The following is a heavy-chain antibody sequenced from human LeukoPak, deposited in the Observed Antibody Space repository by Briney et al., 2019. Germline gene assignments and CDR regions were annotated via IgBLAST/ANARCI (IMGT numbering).Heavy chain of an antibody. CDR1: GFTFSGYS. V-gene: IGHV3-21*01. Sequence: GGSLRLSCAAAGFTFSGYSMNWVRQAPGKGLEWVSSISISSSYIYYADSVKGRFTISRDNAKNSLYLQMNSLRAEDTAVYYCARSDQPGGDYCSSTSCYLGWFDPWGQGTLVTVSS. CDR2: ISISSSYI. D-gene: IGHD2-2*01. J-gene: IGHJ5*02. CDR3: ARSDQPGGDYCSSTSCYLGWFDP.